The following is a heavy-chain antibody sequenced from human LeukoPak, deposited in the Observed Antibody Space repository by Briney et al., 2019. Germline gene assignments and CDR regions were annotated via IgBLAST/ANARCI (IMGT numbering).Heavy chain of an antibody. Sequence: SETLSLTCTVSGGSISSSSYYWGWIRQPPGKGLEWIGSIYYSGSTYYNPSLKSRVTISVDTSKNQFSLKLSPVTAADTAVYYCARHARYSSGWYDLLDYWGQGTLVTVSS. CDR2: IYYSGST. CDR3: ARHARYSSGWYDLLDY. V-gene: IGHV4-39*01. D-gene: IGHD6-19*01. CDR1: GGSISSSSYY. J-gene: IGHJ4*02.